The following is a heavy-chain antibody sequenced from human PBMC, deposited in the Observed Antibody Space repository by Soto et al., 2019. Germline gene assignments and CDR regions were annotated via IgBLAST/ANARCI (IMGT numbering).Heavy chain of an antibody. J-gene: IGHJ3*02. CDR3: VSGSDALDI. Sequence: GGSLRLSCAASRFMFSSYNMNWVRQAPGKGLEWVSSISSSTSYIYYADSVKGRFTISRDNAKNSLYLQMNSLRAEDTAVYYCVSGSDALDIWGQGTMVTVSS. D-gene: IGHD3-3*02. CDR2: ISSSTSYI. V-gene: IGHV3-21*01. CDR1: RFMFSSYN.